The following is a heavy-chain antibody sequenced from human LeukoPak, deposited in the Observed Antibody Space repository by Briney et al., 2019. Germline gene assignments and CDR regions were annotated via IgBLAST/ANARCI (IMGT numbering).Heavy chain of an antibody. V-gene: IGHV4-59*08. CDR2: IYYSGST. D-gene: IGHD5-12*01. CDR3: ARLDSGYDSQTYYYYYYGMDV. CDR1: GGSISSYY. Sequence: SETLSLTCTVSGGSISSYYWIWIRQPPGKGLEWVGYIYYSGSTNYNPSLKSRVTISVDTSKNQFSLKLSSVTAADTAVYYCARLDSGYDSQTYYYYYYGMDVWGQGTTVTVSS. J-gene: IGHJ6*02.